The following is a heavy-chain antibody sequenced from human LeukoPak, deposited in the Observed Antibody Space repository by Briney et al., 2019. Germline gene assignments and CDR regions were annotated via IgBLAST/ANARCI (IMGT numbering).Heavy chain of an antibody. CDR3: ARGQIDLLRNYFDS. J-gene: IGHJ4*02. CDR2: IYAGGNS. Sequence: GGSLRLSCAASGFIVSHKYMAWVRQAPGKELEWLSIIYAGGNSVSADSVKGRFIISRDNSRNTVHLQMNSLRDDDTAVYYCARGQIDLLRNYFDSWGPGTLVAVSS. V-gene: IGHV3-66*01. D-gene: IGHD3-22*01. CDR1: GFIVSHKY.